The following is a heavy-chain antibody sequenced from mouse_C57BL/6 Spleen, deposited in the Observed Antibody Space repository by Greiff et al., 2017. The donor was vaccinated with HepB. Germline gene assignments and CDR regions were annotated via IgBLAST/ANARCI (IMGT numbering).Heavy chain of an antibody. Sequence: VMLVESGAELVKPGASVKISCKASGYAFSSYWMNWVKQRPGKGLEWIGQIYPGDGDTNYNGKFKGKATLTADKSSSTAYMQLSSLTSEDSAVYFCARGGYYDYSYYYAMDYWGQGTSVTVSS. V-gene: IGHV1-80*01. CDR2: IYPGDGDT. CDR3: ARGGYYDYSYYYAMDY. J-gene: IGHJ4*01. CDR1: GYAFSSYW. D-gene: IGHD2-4*01.